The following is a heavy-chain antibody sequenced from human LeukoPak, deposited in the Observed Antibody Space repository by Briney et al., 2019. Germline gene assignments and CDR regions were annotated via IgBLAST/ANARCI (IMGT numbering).Heavy chain of an antibody. CDR3: ARAYYYDSSGYAPLDY. D-gene: IGHD3-22*01. CDR1: GFTFSSYA. CDR2: ISGSGGST. V-gene: IGHV3-23*01. Sequence: GGSLRLSCAASGFTFSSYAMSWVRQAPGKGLEWVSAISGSGGSTYYADSVKGRFTISRDNSKNTLYLQMNSLRAEDTAVYYCARAYYYDSSGYAPLDYWGQGTLVTVSS. J-gene: IGHJ4*02.